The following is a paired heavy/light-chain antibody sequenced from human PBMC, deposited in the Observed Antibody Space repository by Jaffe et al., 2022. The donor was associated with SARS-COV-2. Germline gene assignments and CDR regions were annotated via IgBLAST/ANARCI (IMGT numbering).Light chain of an antibody. CDR2: GAS. CDR3: QQYGSF. CDR1: QSVSSSY. V-gene: IGKV3-20*01. J-gene: IGKJ4*01. Sequence: EIVLTQSPGTLSLSPGERATLSCRASQSVSSSYLAWYQQKPGQAPRLLIYGASSRATGIPDRFSGSGSGTDFTLTISRLEPEDFAVYYCQQYGSFFGGGTKVEIK.
Heavy chain of an antibody. CDR2: IYYSGST. CDR3: AHRSGYSLIIDY. V-gene: IGHV4-30-4*01. J-gene: IGHJ4*02. D-gene: IGHD3-3*01. CDR1: GGSISSGDYY. Sequence: QVQLQESGPGLVKPSQTLSLTCTVSGGSISSGDYYWSWIRQPPGKGLEWIGYIYYSGSTYYNPSLKSRVTISVDTSKNQFSLKLSSVTAADTAVYYCAHRSGYSLIIDYWGQGTLVTVSS.